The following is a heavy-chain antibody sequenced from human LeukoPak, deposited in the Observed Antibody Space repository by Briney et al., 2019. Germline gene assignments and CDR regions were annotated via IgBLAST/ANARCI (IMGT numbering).Heavy chain of an antibody. Sequence: KAGGSLRLSCAASGFTFSSYSMNWVRQAPGKGLEWVPSISSSSSYIYYADSVKGRFTISRDNAKNSLYLQMNSLRAEDTAVYYCARDRYYGSGKERYFDYWGQGTLVTVSS. V-gene: IGHV3-21*01. CDR2: ISSSSSYI. D-gene: IGHD3-10*01. CDR1: GFTFSSYS. CDR3: ARDRYYGSGKERYFDY. J-gene: IGHJ4*02.